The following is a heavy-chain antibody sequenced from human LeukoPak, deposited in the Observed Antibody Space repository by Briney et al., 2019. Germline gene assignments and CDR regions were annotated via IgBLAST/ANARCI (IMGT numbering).Heavy chain of an antibody. CDR1: GFTVSSNY. V-gene: IGHV3-23*01. CDR2: ISGSGYST. J-gene: IGHJ4*02. Sequence: GGSLRLSCAASGFTVSSNYMSXVRQAPGKGLEXXXAISGSGYSTYYADSVKGRFTISRDNSKNTLYLQMNSLRAEDTAVYYCAKEAGYSGYDYPDYWGQGTLVTVSS. D-gene: IGHD5-12*01. CDR3: AKEAGYSGYDYPDY.